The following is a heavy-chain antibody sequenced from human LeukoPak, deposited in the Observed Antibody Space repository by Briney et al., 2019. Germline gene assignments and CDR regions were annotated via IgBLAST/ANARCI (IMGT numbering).Heavy chain of an antibody. CDR3: ALASGIAAAGTRYYGMDV. CDR1: GGSFSGYY. CDR2: INHSGST. V-gene: IGHV4-34*01. J-gene: IGHJ6*02. Sequence: SETLSLACAVYGGSFSGYYWSWIRQPPGKGLEWIGEINHSGSTNYNPSLKSRVTISVDTSKNQFSLKLSSVTAADTAVYYCALASGIAAAGTRYYGMDVWGQGTTVTVSS. D-gene: IGHD6-13*01.